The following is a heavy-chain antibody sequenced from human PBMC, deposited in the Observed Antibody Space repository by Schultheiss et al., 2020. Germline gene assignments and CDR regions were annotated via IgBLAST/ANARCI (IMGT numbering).Heavy chain of an antibody. J-gene: IGHJ2*01. Sequence: GGSLRLSCAASASTLSRYGLDWVRQALGKGLEWVAVISYDGSNKYYADSVKGRFTISRDNSKNTLYLQMNSLRAEDTAIYYCAKEAVTAIRGWYFDLWGRGTLVTVSS. CDR3: AKEAVTAIRGWYFDL. CDR1: ASTLSRYG. D-gene: IGHD2-21*02. V-gene: IGHV3-30*18. CDR2: ISYDGSNK.